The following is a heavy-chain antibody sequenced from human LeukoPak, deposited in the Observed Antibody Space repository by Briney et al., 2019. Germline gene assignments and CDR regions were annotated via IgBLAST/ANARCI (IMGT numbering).Heavy chain of an antibody. D-gene: IGHD5-18*01. V-gene: IGHV3-23*01. CDR1: GFTFSSYA. CDR3: AKAQLRYSYGHVPFDY. J-gene: IGHJ4*02. Sequence: GGSLRLSCAASGFTFSSYAMSWVRQAPGKGLEWVSAISGSGGSTYYADSVKGRFTISRDNPKNTLYLQMNSLRAEDTAVYYCAKAQLRYSYGHVPFDYWGQGTLVTVSS. CDR2: ISGSGGST.